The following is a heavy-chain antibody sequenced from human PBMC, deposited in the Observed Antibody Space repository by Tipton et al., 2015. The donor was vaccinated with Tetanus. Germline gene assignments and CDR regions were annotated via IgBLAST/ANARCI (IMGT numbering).Heavy chain of an antibody. V-gene: IGHV4-34*01. CDR2: INHSGST. Sequence: TLSLTCAVYGGSFSGYYWSWIRQPPGKGLEWIGEINHSGSTNYNPSLKSRVTISVDTSKNQSSLKLSSVTAADTAVYYCARGHGDATYFDYWGQGTLVTVSS. CDR3: ARGHGDATYFDY. CDR1: GGSFSGYY. D-gene: IGHD7-27*01. J-gene: IGHJ4*02.